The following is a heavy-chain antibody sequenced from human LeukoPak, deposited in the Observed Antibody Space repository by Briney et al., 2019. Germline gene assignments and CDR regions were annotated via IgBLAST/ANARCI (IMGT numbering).Heavy chain of an antibody. J-gene: IGHJ4*02. CDR3: ARLAGDSGWKY. V-gene: IGHV1-3*01. D-gene: IGHD3-10*01. Sequence: ASVKVSCKASGYTFTNYAIHWVRQAPGQRLEWMGWINAAKGNTRYSQKFLDRVTITRDTSASTAYMELSSLRSEDTAVYYCARLAGDSGWKYWGQGTLVTVSS. CDR2: INAAKGNT. CDR1: GYTFTNYA.